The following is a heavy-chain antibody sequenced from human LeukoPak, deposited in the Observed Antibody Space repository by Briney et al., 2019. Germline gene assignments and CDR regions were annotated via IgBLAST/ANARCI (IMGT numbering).Heavy chain of an antibody. D-gene: IGHD1-26*01. CDR1: EFTFSSYS. J-gene: IGHJ4*02. V-gene: IGHV3-48*01. CDR3: VRGGAAYPFDY. CDR2: ITNSGNSK. Sequence: GGSLRLSCAASEFTFSSYSMNWVRQAPGKGLEWVSYITNSGNSKSYADSVKGRFTISRDNTKNSLYLQMNGLRAEDTAVYYCVRGGAAYPFDYWGQGTLVTVSS.